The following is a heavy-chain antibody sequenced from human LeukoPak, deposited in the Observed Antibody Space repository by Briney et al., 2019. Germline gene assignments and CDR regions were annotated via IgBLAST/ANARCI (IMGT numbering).Heavy chain of an antibody. CDR1: GFTFSSYS. Sequence: KPGGSLRLSCAASGFTFSSYSMNWVRQAPGKGLEWVSSISSSSSYIYYADSVKGRFTISRDNAKNSLYLQMNGLRAEDTAVYYCARESTVGAYPHWGQGTLVTVSS. J-gene: IGHJ4*02. D-gene: IGHD1-26*01. V-gene: IGHV3-21*01. CDR2: ISSSSSYI. CDR3: ARESTVGAYPH.